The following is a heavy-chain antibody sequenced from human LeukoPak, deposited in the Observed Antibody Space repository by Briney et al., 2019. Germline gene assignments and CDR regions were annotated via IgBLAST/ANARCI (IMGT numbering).Heavy chain of an antibody. D-gene: IGHD4-11*01. Sequence: GGSLRLSCAASGFSFSTHSMNWVRQAPGKGLKWVSYISSTSGSIFYADSVKGRFTISRDNAKNSLYLQMNSLRAEDTAVYYCASIGAGTTTLDYWGQGTLVTVSS. CDR1: GFSFSTHS. CDR3: ASIGAGTTTLDY. J-gene: IGHJ4*02. V-gene: IGHV3-48*04. CDR2: ISSTSGSI.